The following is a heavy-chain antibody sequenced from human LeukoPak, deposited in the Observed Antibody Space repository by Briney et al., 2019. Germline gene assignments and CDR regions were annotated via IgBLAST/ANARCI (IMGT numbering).Heavy chain of an antibody. CDR2: ISSSGSTI. CDR1: GFTFSSYE. D-gene: IGHD3-10*01. V-gene: IGHV3-48*03. Sequence: GGSLRLSCAASGFTFSSYEMNWVRQAPGKGLEWVSYISSSGSTIYYADSVKGRFTISRDNSKNTLYLQMNSLRAEDTAVYYCAKLSRAFGEFKSYYYYYMDVWGKGTTITISS. J-gene: IGHJ6*03. CDR3: AKLSRAFGEFKSYYYYYMDV.